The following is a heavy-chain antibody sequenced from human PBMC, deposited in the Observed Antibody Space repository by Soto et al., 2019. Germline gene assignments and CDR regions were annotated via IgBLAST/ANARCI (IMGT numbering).Heavy chain of an antibody. D-gene: IGHD5-18*01. J-gene: IGHJ6*02. Sequence: QVQLVQSGAEVKKPGASVKVSCKASGYTFTSYGISWVRQAPGQGLEWMGWISAYNGNTNYAQKLHGRVTMTTDTSTSTAYMELRSLRSDDTDVYYCASVKDSPPYYYYYGMDVWGHGTTVTVSS. V-gene: IGHV1-18*01. CDR1: GYTFTSYG. CDR3: ASVKDSPPYYYYYGMDV. CDR2: ISAYNGNT.